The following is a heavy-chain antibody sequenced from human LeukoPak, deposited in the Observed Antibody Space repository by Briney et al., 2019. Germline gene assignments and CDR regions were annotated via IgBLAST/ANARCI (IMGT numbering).Heavy chain of an antibody. J-gene: IGHJ3*02. CDR1: GGSISSGGYY. CDR3: ARIQYYYDSSGMNDAFDI. CDR2: IYYSGST. V-gene: IGHV4-31*03. D-gene: IGHD3-22*01. Sequence: TLSLTCTVSGGSISSGGYYWSWIRQHPGKGLEWIGYIYYSGSTYYNPSLKSRVTISVDTSKNQFSLKLSSVTAADTAVYYCARIQYYYDSSGMNDAFDIWGQGTMVTVSS.